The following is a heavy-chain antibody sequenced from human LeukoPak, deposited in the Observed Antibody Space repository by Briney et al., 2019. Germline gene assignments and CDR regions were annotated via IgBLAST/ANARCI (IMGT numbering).Heavy chain of an antibody. Sequence: GGSLRLSCATSGFTFTSHSMHWVRQAPGKGLEWVSFITSNSTTIYYADSVKGRFTISRDNAKNSLYLQMNSLRAEDTAVYYCARVRGTALVNMYFDYWGQGTLVTVSS. V-gene: IGHV3-48*01. D-gene: IGHD2-21*02. J-gene: IGHJ4*02. CDR2: ITSNSTTI. CDR1: GFTFTSHS. CDR3: ARVRGTALVNMYFDY.